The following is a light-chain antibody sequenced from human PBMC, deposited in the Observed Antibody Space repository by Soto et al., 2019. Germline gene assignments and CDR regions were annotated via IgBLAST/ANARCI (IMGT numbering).Light chain of an antibody. CDR2: EVT. Sequence: QSALTQPPSASGSPGQSVTISCTGTSSDVGGYNYVSWYLQHPGTAPKLLIYEVTKRPSGVPDRFSGSKSGNTASLTVSGRQAADEADYYCCSYAGSPYYVFGTGTKLTVL. V-gene: IGLV2-8*01. CDR1: SSDVGGYNY. J-gene: IGLJ1*01. CDR3: CSYAGSPYYV.